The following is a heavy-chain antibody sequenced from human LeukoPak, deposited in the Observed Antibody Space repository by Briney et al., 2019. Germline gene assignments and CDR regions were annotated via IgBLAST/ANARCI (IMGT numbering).Heavy chain of an antibody. CDR1: GGTFSSYA. CDR3: ARDLVRGVIGPYWYFDL. Sequence: GASVKVSCKASGGTFSSYAISWVRQAPGQGLEWMGGIIPIFGTANYAQKFQGRVTITADESTSTAYMELSSLRSEDTAVYYCARDLVRGVIGPYWYFDLWGRGTLVTVSS. CDR2: IIPIFGTA. V-gene: IGHV1-69*13. D-gene: IGHD3-10*01. J-gene: IGHJ2*01.